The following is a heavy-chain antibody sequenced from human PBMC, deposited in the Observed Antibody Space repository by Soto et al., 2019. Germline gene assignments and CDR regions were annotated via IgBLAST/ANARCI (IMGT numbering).Heavy chain of an antibody. D-gene: IGHD2-15*01. CDR2: ISAYNGNT. Sequence: ASVKVSCKASGYTFTSYGISWVRQAPGQGLEWMGWISAYNGNTNYAQKLQGRVTMTTDTSTSTAYMELRSLRSDDTAVYYCATGYRVVAATDAFDIWGQGTRVTVSS. CDR3: ATGYRVVAATDAFDI. J-gene: IGHJ3*02. CDR1: GYTFTSYG. V-gene: IGHV1-18*01.